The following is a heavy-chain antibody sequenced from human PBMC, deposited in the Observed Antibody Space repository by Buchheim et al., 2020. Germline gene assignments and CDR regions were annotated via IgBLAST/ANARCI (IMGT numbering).Heavy chain of an antibody. J-gene: IGHJ6*02. V-gene: IGHV3-66*01. Sequence: EVQLVESGGGLVQPGGSLRLSCAASGFTVSSNYMSWVRQAPGKGLEWVSVIYSGGSTYYADSVKGRFTISRDNSKNTLYLQMNSLRAEDTAVYYCARDRYSSGWYPYHYYGMDVWGQGTT. D-gene: IGHD6-19*01. CDR2: IYSGGST. CDR1: GFTVSSNY. CDR3: ARDRYSSGWYPYHYYGMDV.